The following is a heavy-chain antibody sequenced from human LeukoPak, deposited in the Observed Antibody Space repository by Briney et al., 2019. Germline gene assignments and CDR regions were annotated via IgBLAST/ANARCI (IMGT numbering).Heavy chain of an antibody. J-gene: IGHJ4*02. V-gene: IGHV1-2*02. CDR2: INPNSGGT. CDR1: GYTFTGDY. CDR3: ARGPDYGAYLFDY. Sequence: ASVKVSCKASGYTFTGDYMHWVRQAPGQGLEWMGWINPNSGGTNYAQKFQGRVTMTRDTSISTAYMELSRLRSDDTAVYYCARGPDYGAYLFDYWGQGTLVTVSS. D-gene: IGHD4-17*01.